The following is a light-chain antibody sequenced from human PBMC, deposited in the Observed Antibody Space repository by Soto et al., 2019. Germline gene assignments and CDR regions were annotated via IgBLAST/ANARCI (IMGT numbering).Light chain of an antibody. CDR3: QSYDSSLSGWV. V-gene: IGLV1-40*01. J-gene: IGLJ3*02. CDR2: GNS. Sequence: QSVLTQPPSVSGAPGQRVTISCTGYNSNIGAGYDVHWYQQLPGTAPKLLIYGNSNRPSGVPDRFSASKSGTSASLAITGLKAEDGAEYSCQSYDSSLSGWVFGGGTQLTVL. CDR1: NSNIGAGYD.